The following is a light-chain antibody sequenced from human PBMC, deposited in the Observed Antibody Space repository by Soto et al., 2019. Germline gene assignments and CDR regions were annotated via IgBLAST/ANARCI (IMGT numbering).Light chain of an antibody. CDR1: QSVRSNF. V-gene: IGKV3-20*01. CDR3: HQYDSWT. J-gene: IGKJ1*01. Sequence: EIVLTQSPGTLSLSPGERATLSCRASQSVRSNFLAWYQQKPGQAPRLLIYGASNRATGIPDRFSGSGSGTDFTLTITRLEPEDFAVYYCHQYDSWTFGQGAKVDMK. CDR2: GAS.